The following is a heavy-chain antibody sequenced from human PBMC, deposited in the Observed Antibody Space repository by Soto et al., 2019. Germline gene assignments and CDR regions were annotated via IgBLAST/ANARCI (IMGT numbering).Heavy chain of an antibody. CDR3: ARSGYSSFLVTNYYGMDV. J-gene: IGHJ6*02. CDR1: GGTFSSYA. Sequence: SVKVSCKASGGTFSSYAISWVRQAPGQGLEWTGGIIPIFGTANYAQKFQGRVTITADESTSTAYMELSSLRSEDTAVYYCARSGYSSFLVTNYYGMDVWGQGTTVTVSS. V-gene: IGHV1-69*13. CDR2: IIPIFGTA. D-gene: IGHD6-13*01.